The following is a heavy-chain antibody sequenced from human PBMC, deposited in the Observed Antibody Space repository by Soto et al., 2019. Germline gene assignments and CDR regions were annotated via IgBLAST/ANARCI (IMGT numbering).Heavy chain of an antibody. CDR3: ARDLLLGYVALKLPHYYGMDV. J-gene: IGHJ6*02. V-gene: IGHV3-30-3*01. D-gene: IGHD2-15*01. CDR1: GFTFSSYA. Sequence: GGSLRLSCAASGFTFSSYAMHWVRQAPGKGLEWVAVISYDGSNKYYADSVKGRFTISRDNSKNTLYLQMNSLRAEDTAVYYCARDLLLGYVALKLPHYYGMDVWGQGTTVTVSS. CDR2: ISYDGSNK.